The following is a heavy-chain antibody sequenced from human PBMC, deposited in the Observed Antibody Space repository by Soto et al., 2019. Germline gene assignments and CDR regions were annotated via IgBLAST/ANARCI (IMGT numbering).Heavy chain of an antibody. CDR1: GRTFLISA. Sequence: QVQLVQSGAEVKTPGSSVRVSCKTAGRTFLISAIAWVRQAPGQGLEWMGGIIPILGTIHIAQNLRGRVNFTADRSTSTAYMDLSSLRSEDTATYFCARGKEWEQPSNHYYFDYWGQGSQVIVSS. J-gene: IGHJ4*02. CDR2: IIPILGTI. D-gene: IGHD1-26*01. V-gene: IGHV1-69*06. CDR3: ARGKEWEQPSNHYYFDY.